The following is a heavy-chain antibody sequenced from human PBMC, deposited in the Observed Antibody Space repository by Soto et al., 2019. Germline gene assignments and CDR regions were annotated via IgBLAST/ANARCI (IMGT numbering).Heavy chain of an antibody. D-gene: IGHD3-10*01. V-gene: IGHV3-33*01. J-gene: IGHJ6*02. CDR2: IWYDGSNK. CDR3: ARVGTYYYGSGSCCSDLRQIGDYYYYGMDV. CDR1: GFTFSSYG. Sequence: QVQLVESGGGVVQPGRSLRLSCAASGFTFSSYGMHWVRQAPGKGLEWVAVIWYDGSNKYYADSVKGRFTISRDNSKNTLYLQMNSVRAEDTAVYYCARVGTYYYGSGSCCSDLRQIGDYYYYGMDVWGQGTTVTVSS.